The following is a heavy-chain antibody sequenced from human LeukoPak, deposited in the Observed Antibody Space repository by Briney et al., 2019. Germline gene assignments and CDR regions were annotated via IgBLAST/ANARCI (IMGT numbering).Heavy chain of an antibody. D-gene: IGHD6-19*01. Sequence: PGRSLRLSCAASGFSLSDQNMHWVRQAPGKGLEWMAVISYNGINEYYADSVKGRFTISRDNSKSTLLLQMNSLRAEDTAVYYCAKVRWDNSGWYYLDSWGQGTLVTVSS. CDR1: GFSLSDQN. CDR2: ISYNGINE. CDR3: AKVRWDNSGWYYLDS. V-gene: IGHV3-30*18. J-gene: IGHJ4*02.